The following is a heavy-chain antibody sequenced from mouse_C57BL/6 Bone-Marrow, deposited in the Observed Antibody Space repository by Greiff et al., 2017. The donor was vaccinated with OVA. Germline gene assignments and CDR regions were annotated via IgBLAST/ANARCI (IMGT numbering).Heavy chain of an antibody. CDR3: ARRLYYWYFDV. J-gene: IGHJ1*03. V-gene: IGHV5-12*01. CDR1: GFTFSDYY. CDR2: ISNGGGRT. D-gene: IGHD6-1*01. Sequence: EVKLVESGGGLVQPGGSLKLSCAASGFTFSDYYMYWVRQTPEKRLEWVAYISNGGGRTYYPDTVKGRFTISRDNAKNTLYLQMSRLKSEDTAMYYCARRLYYWYFDVWGTGTTVTVSS.